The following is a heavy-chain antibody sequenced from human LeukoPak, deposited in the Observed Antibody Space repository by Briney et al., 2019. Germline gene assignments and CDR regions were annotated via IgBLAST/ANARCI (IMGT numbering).Heavy chain of an antibody. CDR2: MNPNSGNT. V-gene: IGHV1-8*01. CDR1: GYSFTSYD. Sequence: GASAKVSCKESGYSFTSYDINCGRHATGQGREWMGWMNPNSGNTGYAQKFQGRVTMTRTTSISTAYLELRSLSSEETAGITCARAEDEEVVVVDATVDDRGQGTLVTV. D-gene: IGHD2-15*01. J-gene: IGHJ4*02. CDR3: ARAEDEEVVVVDATVDD.